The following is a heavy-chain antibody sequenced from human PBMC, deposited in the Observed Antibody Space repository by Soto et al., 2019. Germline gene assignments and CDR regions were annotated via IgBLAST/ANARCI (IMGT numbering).Heavy chain of an antibody. J-gene: IGHJ4*02. D-gene: IGHD1-26*01. CDR2: IYTPGST. CDR3: ARGLVGATTAFDY. CDR1: GFTVSSSY. V-gene: IGHV3-53*01. Sequence: PGGSLRLSCAASGFTVSSSYMSWVRQAPGKGLEWVSTIYTPGSTYYADSVKGRFTISRDNSKNTLYLQMNSLRAEDTAVYYCARGLVGATTAFDYWGQGTLVTVS.